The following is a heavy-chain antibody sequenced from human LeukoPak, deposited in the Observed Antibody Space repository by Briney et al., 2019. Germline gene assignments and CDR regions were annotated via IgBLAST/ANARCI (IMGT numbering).Heavy chain of an antibody. Sequence: GESLKISCKASGYSFTSYWIGWVRQMPGKGLEWMGIIDPSDSETRYTPSFQGQVTISADKSLTTAYLQWNSLKASDAAMYYCARQTAMGRSGDYWGQGTLVTVSS. CDR2: IDPSDSET. V-gene: IGHV5-51*01. D-gene: IGHD5-18*01. CDR3: ARQTAMGRSGDY. CDR1: GYSFTSYW. J-gene: IGHJ4*02.